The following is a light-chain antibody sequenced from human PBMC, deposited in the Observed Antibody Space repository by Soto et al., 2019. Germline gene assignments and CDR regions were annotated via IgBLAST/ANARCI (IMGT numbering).Light chain of an antibody. V-gene: IGKV3-11*01. CDR3: QQRSNWPPEFT. CDR2: DAV. J-gene: IGKJ2*01. Sequence: EIVLTQSPAFLSLSPGERVTLSCRASQSITSYLAWYQHKPGQTPRLLIYDAVNWDSGIPDRFSGSGSGTDFTLTIRSLEPEDSAVYYCQQRSNWPPEFTFGQGTRVEIK. CDR1: QSITSY.